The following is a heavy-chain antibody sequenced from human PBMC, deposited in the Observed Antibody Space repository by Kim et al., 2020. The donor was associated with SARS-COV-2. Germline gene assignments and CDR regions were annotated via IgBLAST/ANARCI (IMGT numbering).Heavy chain of an antibody. CDR1: GFTFSSYG. CDR2: IWYDGSNK. CDR3: ARGFAHALVATRDDDI. D-gene: IGHD5-12*01. Sequence: GGSLRLSCAASGFTFSSYGMHWVRQAPGKGLEWVAVIWYDGSNKYYADSVKGRFTISRDNSKNTLYLQMNSLRAEDTAVYYCARGFAHALVATRDDDIWGQGTMVTVSS. V-gene: IGHV3-33*01. J-gene: IGHJ3*02.